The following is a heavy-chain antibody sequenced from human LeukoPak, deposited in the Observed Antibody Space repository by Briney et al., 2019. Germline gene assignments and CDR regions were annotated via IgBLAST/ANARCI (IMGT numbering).Heavy chain of an antibody. J-gene: IGHJ1*01. V-gene: IGHV5-51*01. CDR3: TRRESIVGVPLQH. CDR2: IHPRDSDT. D-gene: IGHD1-26*01. CDR1: GYSFTSYW. Sequence: GESLKISCKGSGYSFTSYWIGWVRQMPGKVLEWMGVIHPRDSDTRYSPSFQGQVTISVDKSINTAYLQWSSLEASDTAIYYCTRRESIVGVPLQHWGQGTLVTVS.